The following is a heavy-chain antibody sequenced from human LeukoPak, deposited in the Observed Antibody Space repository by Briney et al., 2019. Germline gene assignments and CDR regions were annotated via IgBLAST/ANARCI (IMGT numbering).Heavy chain of an antibody. Sequence: SETLSLTCTVSGGSISSGDYYWSWIRQPPGKGLEWIGYIYYSGSTYYNPSLKSRVTISVDTSKNQFSLKLSSVTAADTAVYYCARGDYGAATAILYYFDYWGQGTLVTVSS. CDR3: ARGDYGAATAILYYFDY. CDR1: GGSISSGDYY. V-gene: IGHV4-30-4*01. CDR2: IYYSGST. D-gene: IGHD4-17*01. J-gene: IGHJ4*02.